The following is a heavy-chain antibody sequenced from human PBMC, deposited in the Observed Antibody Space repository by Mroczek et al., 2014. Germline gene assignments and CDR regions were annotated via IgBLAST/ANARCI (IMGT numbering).Heavy chain of an antibody. CDR1: GFTFSSYA. CDR3: AKDKWCSSTSCYLFDY. CDR2: ISGSGGST. V-gene: IGHV3-23*04. Sequence: VQLVQSGGGLVQPGGSLRLSCAASGFTFSSYAMSWVRQAPGKGLEWVSAISGSGGSTYYADSVKGRFTISRDNSKNTLYLQMNSLRAEDTAVYYCAKDKWCSSTSCYLFDYWGQGTLVTVSS. D-gene: IGHD2-2*01. J-gene: IGHJ4*02.